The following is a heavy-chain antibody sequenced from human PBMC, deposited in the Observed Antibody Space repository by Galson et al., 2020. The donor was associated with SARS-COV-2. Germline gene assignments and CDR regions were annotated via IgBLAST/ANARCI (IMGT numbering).Heavy chain of an antibody. Sequence: SETLSLRCAVYGGSFSGHYWSWIRQSPGKGLEWIGEITQSGSVNYTPSLKSRVTISADTSKNQFSLELRSVTAADTAIYYCARGLLQTTMVIVVYTSASFCFDTWGQGTLVSVSS. CDR2: ITQSGSV. J-gene: IGHJ5*02. V-gene: IGHV4-34*01. CDR3: ARGLLQTTMVIVVYTSASFCFDT. D-gene: IGHD3-22*01. CDR1: GGSFSGHY.